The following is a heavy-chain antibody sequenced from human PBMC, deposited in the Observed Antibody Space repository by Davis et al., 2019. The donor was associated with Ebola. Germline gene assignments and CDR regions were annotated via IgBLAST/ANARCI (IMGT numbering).Heavy chain of an antibody. CDR3: TKDVRGFNRPVDC. CDR1: GFTFSSYW. Sequence: GESLKISCTASGFTFSSYWMSWVRQAPGKGLEWVANIKQDGSEKFYVDSVKGRFTISRDNAKNSLYLQMNSLRADDTAVYYCTKDVRGFNRPVDCWGQGTLVTVSS. CDR2: IKQDGSEK. V-gene: IGHV3-7*03. J-gene: IGHJ4*02. D-gene: IGHD6-25*01.